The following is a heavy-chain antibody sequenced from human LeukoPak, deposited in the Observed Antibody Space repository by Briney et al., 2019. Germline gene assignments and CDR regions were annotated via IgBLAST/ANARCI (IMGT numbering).Heavy chain of an antibody. CDR2: IYYTGST. CDR1: GDSISTYY. CDR3: ARVYGAGYDFRGAFDI. D-gene: IGHD5-12*01. Sequence: SEPLSLTCTVSGDSISTYYWTWIRQPPGKGLEWIAYIYYTGSTNYNPSLKSRVTISVDTSKNQFSLKLSSVTAADTAVYYCARVYGAGYDFRGAFDIWGQGTMVTVSS. V-gene: IGHV4-59*01. J-gene: IGHJ3*02.